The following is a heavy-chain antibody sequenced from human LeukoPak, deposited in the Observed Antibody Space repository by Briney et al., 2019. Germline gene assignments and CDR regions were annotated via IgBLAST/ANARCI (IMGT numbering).Heavy chain of an antibody. CDR3: ARAEAYCGGDCYSAFDI. V-gene: IGHV3-30*04. J-gene: IGHJ3*02. Sequence: GGSLRLSCAASGFTSSSYAMHWVRQAPGKGLEWVAVISYDGSNKYYADSVKGRFTISRDNSKNTLYLQMNSLRAEDTAVYYCARAEAYCGGDCYSAFDIWGQGTMVPVSS. CDR1: GFTSSSYA. D-gene: IGHD2-21*02. CDR2: ISYDGSNK.